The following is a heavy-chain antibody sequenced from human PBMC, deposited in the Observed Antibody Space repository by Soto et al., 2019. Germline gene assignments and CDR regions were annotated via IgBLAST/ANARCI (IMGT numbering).Heavy chain of an antibody. D-gene: IGHD1-26*01. J-gene: IGHJ6*02. V-gene: IGHV3-73*01. CDR1: GFTFSGSA. CDR2: IRTKAYSYAT. Sequence: GGSLRLSCAASGFTFSGSAMHWVRQASGKGLEWVGRIRTKAYSYATAYAASVKGRFTISRDDSKNTAYLQMNSLKTEDTAVYYCTRLLLAEDYYYYDKDDWGQGTTVTVSS. CDR3: TRLLLAEDYYYYDKDD.